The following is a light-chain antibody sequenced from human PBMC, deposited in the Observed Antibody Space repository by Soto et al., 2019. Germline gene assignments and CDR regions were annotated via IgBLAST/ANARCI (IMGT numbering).Light chain of an antibody. V-gene: IGLV2-11*01. CDR3: SSFSSSTTVLV. CDR1: ISDVAGYNY. CDR2: DVT. J-gene: IGLJ3*02. Sequence: QSALTQPRSVSGSPGQSVTISCTGTISDVAGYNYVSWYQHHPGKAPKLLISDVTKRPSWVPDRFSGSKSGSTASLTISELQAEDEADYYCSSFSSSTTVLVFGGGTKLTVL.